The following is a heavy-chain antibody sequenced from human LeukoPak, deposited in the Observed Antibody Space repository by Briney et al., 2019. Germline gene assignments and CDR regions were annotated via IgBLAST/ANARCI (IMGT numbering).Heavy chain of an antibody. D-gene: IGHD6-19*01. V-gene: IGHV4-59*01. Sequence: SETLSLTCTVSGGSISSYYWSWIRQPPGKGLEWIGYIYYSGSTNYNPPLKSRVTISVDTSKNQFSLKLSSVTAADTAVYYCARGEAVAGKNFDYWGQGTLVTVSS. J-gene: IGHJ4*02. CDR2: IYYSGST. CDR1: GGSISSYY. CDR3: ARGEAVAGKNFDY.